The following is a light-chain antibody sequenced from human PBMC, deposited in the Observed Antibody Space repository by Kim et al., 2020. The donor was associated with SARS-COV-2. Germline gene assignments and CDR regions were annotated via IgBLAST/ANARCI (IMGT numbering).Light chain of an antibody. CDR2: GEN. CDR3: NSRDSSGDRYL. J-gene: IGLJ2*01. CDR1: SLKFNY. Sequence: ALVQRVGITCRRDSLKFNYASWYQRKPGQAPRLVFYGENTRPSGIPDRFSGSSSGNTASLIITGAQADDEADYYCNSRDSSGDRYLFGGGTQLTVL. V-gene: IGLV3-19*01.